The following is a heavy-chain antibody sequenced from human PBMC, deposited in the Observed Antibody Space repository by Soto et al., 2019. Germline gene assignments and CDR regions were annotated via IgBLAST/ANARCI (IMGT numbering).Heavy chain of an antibody. CDR2: IYYSGST. CDR3: ARTRAGTGGYYYYGMDV. J-gene: IGHJ6*02. V-gene: IGHV4-59*01. CDR1: GGSISSYY. Sequence: SETLSLTCTVSGGSISSYYWSWIRQPPGKGLEWIGYIYYSGSTNYNPSLKSRVTISVDRSKNQFSLKLSSVTAADTAVYYCARTRAGTGGYYYYGMDVWGQGTTVTVSS. D-gene: IGHD6-19*01.